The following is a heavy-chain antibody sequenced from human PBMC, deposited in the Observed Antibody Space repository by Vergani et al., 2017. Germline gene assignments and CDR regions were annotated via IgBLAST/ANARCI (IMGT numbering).Heavy chain of an antibody. J-gene: IGHJ4*02. D-gene: IGHD3-10*01. CDR1: GYSMSGYY. CDR2: VSFRGDT. CDR3: ARSRIYYGAGSPDY. Sequence: QVQLQESGPGLVKPSETLSLTCTVSGYSMSGYYWSWIRQPPGKGLEWMGYVSFRGDTLYDPSVKGRMTISLNTSSNQFSLYLTSVTAADTAVYYCARSRIYYGAGSPDYWGQGTLVTVSS. V-gene: IGHV4-59*01.